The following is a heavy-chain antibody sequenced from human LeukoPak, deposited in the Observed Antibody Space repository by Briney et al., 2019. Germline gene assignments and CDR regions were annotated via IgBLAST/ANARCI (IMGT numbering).Heavy chain of an antibody. CDR3: TTQQWLPSNFDY. D-gene: IGHD5-18*01. CDR2: ISSSGSTI. CDR1: GFTFSSYE. J-gene: IGHJ4*02. Sequence: PGGSLRLSCAASGFTFSSYEMNWVRQAPGKGLEWVSYISSSGSTIYYADSVKGRFTISRDNAKNSLYLQMNSLKTEDTAVYYCTTQQWLPSNFDYWGQGTLVTVSS. V-gene: IGHV3-48*03.